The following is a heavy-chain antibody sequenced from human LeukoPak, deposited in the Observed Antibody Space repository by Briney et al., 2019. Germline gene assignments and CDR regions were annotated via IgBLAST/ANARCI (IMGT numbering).Heavy chain of an antibody. CDR1: GGSISSSSYY. Sequence: SETLSLTCTVSGGSISSSSYYWGWIRQPPGKGLEWIGSIYYSGSTYYNPSLKSRVTISVDTSESQFSLKLSSVTAADTAVYYCARILSGYPNSADYWGQGTLVTVSS. D-gene: IGHD3-22*01. V-gene: IGHV4-39*01. J-gene: IGHJ4*02. CDR3: ARILSGYPNSADY. CDR2: IYYSGST.